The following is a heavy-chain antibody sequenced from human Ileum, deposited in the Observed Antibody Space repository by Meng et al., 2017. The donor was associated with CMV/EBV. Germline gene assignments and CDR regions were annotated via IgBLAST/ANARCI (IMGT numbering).Heavy chain of an antibody. CDR3: VRNLIRGWGYDM. D-gene: IGHD6-19*01. CDR1: GYTFTAFY. CDR2: IHPNTGDT. V-gene: IGHV1-2*02. J-gene: IGHJ4*02. Sequence: GQLVQSGAEVEKPGASVKVSCKASGYTFTAFYIHWVRQTPVQGLEWMGWIHPNTGDTKYAQKFWGRFTMTRATSINTAYMELNSLTSDDTAVYYCVRNLIRGWGYDMWGQGTLVTVSS.